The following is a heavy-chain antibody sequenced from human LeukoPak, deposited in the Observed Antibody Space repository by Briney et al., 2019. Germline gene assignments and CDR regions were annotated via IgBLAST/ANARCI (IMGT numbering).Heavy chain of an antibody. Sequence: PSETLSLTCAVYGGSFSGYYWSWIRDPPGKGLGWIGEINHSGSTNYNPSLKSRVTISVDTSKNQFSLKLSSVTAADTAVYYCARFDSSGYQYYFDYWGQGTLVTVSS. D-gene: IGHD3-22*01. CDR1: GGSFSGYY. CDR3: ARFDSSGYQYYFDY. J-gene: IGHJ4*02. V-gene: IGHV4-34*01. CDR2: INHSGST.